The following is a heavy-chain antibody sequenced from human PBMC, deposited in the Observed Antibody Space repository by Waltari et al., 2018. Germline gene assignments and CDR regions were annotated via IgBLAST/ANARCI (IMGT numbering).Heavy chain of an antibody. CDR2: INADDGNI. CDR3: ARGYHRSAWIVDY. J-gene: IGHJ4*02. Sequence: QVQLVQSGAEVKKPGASVKVSCRASGYTFSNYAMHWLRKAPGQRPEGMGWINADDGNIKYSQHFQGGVTITRDTSASTTYLELSSVSSEDTAVYYCARGYHRSAWIVDYWGQGTLVTVSS. V-gene: IGHV1-3*01. CDR1: GYTFSNYA. D-gene: IGHD1-1*01.